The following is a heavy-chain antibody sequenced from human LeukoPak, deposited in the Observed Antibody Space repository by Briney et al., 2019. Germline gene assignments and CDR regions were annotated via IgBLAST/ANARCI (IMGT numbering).Heavy chain of an antibody. CDR2: ISGSGGST. CDR3: AKADIVVVVAAIVDY. Sequence: PGGSLRLSCAASGFTFSSYAMSWVRQAPGKGLEWVSAISGSGGSTYYADSVKGRFTISRDNSKNTLYLQMNSLRAEDTAVHYCAKADIVVVVAAIVDYWGQGTLVTVSS. J-gene: IGHJ4*02. D-gene: IGHD2-15*01. V-gene: IGHV3-23*01. CDR1: GFTFSSYA.